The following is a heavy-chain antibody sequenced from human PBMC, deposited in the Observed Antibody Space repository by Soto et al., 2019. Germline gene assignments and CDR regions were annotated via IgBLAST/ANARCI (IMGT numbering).Heavy chain of an antibody. D-gene: IGHD3-16*01. CDR2: ISSSGSTI. V-gene: IGHV3-48*03. CDR1: GFTFSSYE. CDR3: AKVRSRQGGYGMDV. J-gene: IGHJ6*02. Sequence: EVQLVESGGGLVQPGGSLRLSCAASGFTFSSYEMNWVRQAPGKGLEWVSYISSSGSTIYYADSVKGRFTISRDNAKNSLYLQMNSLRAEDTAVYYCAKVRSRQGGYGMDVWGQGTTVTVSS.